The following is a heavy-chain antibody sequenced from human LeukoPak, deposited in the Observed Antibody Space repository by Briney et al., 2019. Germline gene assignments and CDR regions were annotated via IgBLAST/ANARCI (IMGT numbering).Heavy chain of an antibody. D-gene: IGHD2-15*01. CDR3: ARDPVYCSGGSCQAY. CDR2: ISSSSSYI. V-gene: IGHV3-21*01. J-gene: IGHJ4*02. CDR1: GFTFNSYS. Sequence: GGSLRLSCAASGFTFNSYSMNWVRQAPGKGLEWVSSISSSSSYIYYADSVKGRFTISRDNAKNSLYLQMNSLRAEDTAVYYCARDPVYCSGGSCQAYWGQGTLVTVSS.